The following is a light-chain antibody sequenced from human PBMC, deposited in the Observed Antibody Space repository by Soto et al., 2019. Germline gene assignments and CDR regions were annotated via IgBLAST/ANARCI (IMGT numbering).Light chain of an antibody. Sequence: QSALTQPRSVSGSPGQSVTISCTGTSSDVGVYNYVSWYQQHPGKAPKLMIYDVNKWPSGVPDRFSGSKSGNTASLTISGLQAGDEADYYCFSYAGSYTWVFGGGTKLTVL. CDR3: FSYAGSYTWV. J-gene: IGLJ3*02. CDR2: DVN. V-gene: IGLV2-11*01. CDR1: SSDVGVYNY.